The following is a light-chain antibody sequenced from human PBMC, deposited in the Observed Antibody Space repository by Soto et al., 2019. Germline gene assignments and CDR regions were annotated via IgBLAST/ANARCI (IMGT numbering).Light chain of an antibody. V-gene: IGKV3D-15*01. CDR3: QQYNNWPRT. CDR2: GAS. Sequence: EIVMTQSPDTLSVSPGEGATLSCRVSQSIRSNLAWYQQRPGQAPRLLIYGASNRATGIPARFSGSGSGTDFTLTISNLEPEDFEVYYCQQYNNWPRTFGQGTKVDIK. CDR1: QSIRSN. J-gene: IGKJ1*01.